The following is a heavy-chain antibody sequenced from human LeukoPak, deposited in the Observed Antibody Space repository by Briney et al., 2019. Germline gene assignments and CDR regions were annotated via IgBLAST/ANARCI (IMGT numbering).Heavy chain of an antibody. CDR3: AMGQGCYREGTSFTRRFDP. CDR2: IYYSGST. V-gene: IGHV4-31*03. CDR1: GGSISSGGYY. J-gene: IGHJ5*02. Sequence: PSQTLSLTCTVSGGSISSGGYYWSWIRQHPGKGLEWIGYIYYSGSTYYNPSLKSRVTISVDTSKNQFSLKLSSVTAADTAVYYCAMGQGCYREGTSFTRRFDPWGQGTLVTVSS. D-gene: IGHD2-2*01.